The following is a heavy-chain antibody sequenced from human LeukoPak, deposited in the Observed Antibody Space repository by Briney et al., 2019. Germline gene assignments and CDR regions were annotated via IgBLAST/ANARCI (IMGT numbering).Heavy chain of an antibody. CDR2: IYSGGST. V-gene: IGHV3-66*01. J-gene: IGHJ6*04. Sequence: PGGSLRLSCAASGFTVSSNYMSWVRQAPGKGLEWVSVIYSGGSTYYADSVKGRFTISRDNSKNTLYLQMNSLRAEDTAVYYCAREGWEAAAGARSYYYYGMAVWGKGTTVTVSS. D-gene: IGHD6-13*01. CDR3: AREGWEAAAGARSYYYYGMAV. CDR1: GFTVSSNY.